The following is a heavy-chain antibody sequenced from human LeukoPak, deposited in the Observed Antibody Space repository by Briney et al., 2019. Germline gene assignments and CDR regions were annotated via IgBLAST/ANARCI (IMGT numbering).Heavy chain of an antibody. V-gene: IGHV4-38-2*02. CDR2: IYHSGST. J-gene: IGHJ4*02. Sequence: SETLSLTCTVSGYSISSGFYWGWIRQPPGRGLEWIGSIYHSGSTHYNSSLKSRVTISVDTSKNQLSLKLSSVTAADTAVYYCARDLDGVSNYWGQGTLVTVSS. CDR3: ARDLDGVSNY. D-gene: IGHD4-17*01. CDR1: GYSISSGFY.